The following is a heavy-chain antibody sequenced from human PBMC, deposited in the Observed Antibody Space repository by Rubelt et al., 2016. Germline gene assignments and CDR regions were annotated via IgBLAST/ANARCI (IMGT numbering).Heavy chain of an antibody. CDR2: INHSGST. CDR3: GRGRGSINYGGMDV. D-gene: IGHD4-11*01. V-gene: IGHV4-34*01. Sequence: QVQLQQWGAGLLKPSETLSLTCAVYGGSFSGYYWSWIRQPPGKGLEWIGEINHSGSTNYNPSLKSSVNVSLNTPRNQFILMLSCVSAAETAVYYCGRGRGSINYGGMDVWGQGTTVTVSS. J-gene: IGHJ6*02. CDR1: GGSFSGYY.